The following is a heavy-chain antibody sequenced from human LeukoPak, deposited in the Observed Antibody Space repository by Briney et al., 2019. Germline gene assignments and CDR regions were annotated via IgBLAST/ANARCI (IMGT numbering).Heavy chain of an antibody. D-gene: IGHD2-2*01. J-gene: IGHJ5*02. CDR2: IRSKAYGGTT. CDR1: GFTFGDYA. CDR3: TRDPYPLGYCSSTSCDP. V-gene: IGHV3-49*04. Sequence: GRSLRLSCTASGFTFGDYAMSWVRQAPGKGLEWVGFIRSKAYGGTTEYAASVKGRFTISRDDSKSIAYLQMNSLKTEDTAVYYCTRDPYPLGYCSSTSCDPWGQGTLVTVSS.